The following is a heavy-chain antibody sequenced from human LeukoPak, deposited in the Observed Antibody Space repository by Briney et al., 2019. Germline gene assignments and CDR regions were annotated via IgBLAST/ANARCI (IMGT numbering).Heavy chain of an antibody. V-gene: IGHV3-30*01. CDR1: GFTFSSYA. CDR3: ARDYYGSGSYYYYYYYGMDV. J-gene: IGHJ6*02. Sequence: GRSLRLSCAASGFTFSSYAMHWVRQAPGKGLEWVAVISYDGSNKYYADSVKGRFTISRDNSKNTLYLQMNSLRAEDTAVYYCARDYYGSGSYYYYYYYGMDVWGQGTTVTVSS. D-gene: IGHD3-10*01. CDR2: ISYDGSNK.